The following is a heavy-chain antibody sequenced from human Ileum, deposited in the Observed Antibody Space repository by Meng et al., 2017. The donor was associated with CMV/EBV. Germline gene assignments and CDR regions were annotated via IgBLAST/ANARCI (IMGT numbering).Heavy chain of an antibody. Sequence: ASVKVSCKASGYTFTSYDINWVRQATGQGLEWMGWMNPNSGNTGYAQKFQGRVTMTRNTSISTAYMELSSLRSEDTAVYYCARGSGHPPKFDYWGQGTLVTVSS. CDR2: MNPNSGNT. CDR1: GYTFTSYD. CDR3: ARGSGHPPKFDY. J-gene: IGHJ4*02. V-gene: IGHV1-8*01.